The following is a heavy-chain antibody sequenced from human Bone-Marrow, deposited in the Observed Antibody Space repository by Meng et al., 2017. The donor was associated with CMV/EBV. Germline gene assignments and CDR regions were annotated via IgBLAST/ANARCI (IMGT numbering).Heavy chain of an antibody. V-gene: IGHV1-2*02. CDR2: INPNSGGT. CDR3: ATGQPIVGATSGY. D-gene: IGHD1-26*01. CDR1: GYTFSGYY. J-gene: IGHJ4*02. Sequence: QVQLVQSGAEVKKPGASVKVSCKASGYTFSGYYIHWVRQAPGQGLEWMGWINPNSGGTNYAQNFRGRVTMTEDTSTDTAYMELSSLRSEDTAVYYCATGQPIVGATSGYWGQGTLVTVSS.